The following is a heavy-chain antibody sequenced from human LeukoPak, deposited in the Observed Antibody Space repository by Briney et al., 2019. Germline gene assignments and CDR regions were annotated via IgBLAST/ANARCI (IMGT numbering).Heavy chain of an antibody. CDR2: ISSSGSTI. Sequence: GGSLRLSCAASGFTFNTYTMSWVRQAPGKGLEWISTISSSGSTISYADSVKGRFTISRDNAKNSLDLQMNSLRGEDTAVYYCARGSHFFDYWGQGTRATVSS. J-gene: IGHJ4*02. CDR1: GFTFNTYT. V-gene: IGHV3-48*04. CDR3: ARGSHFFDY. D-gene: IGHD2/OR15-2a*01.